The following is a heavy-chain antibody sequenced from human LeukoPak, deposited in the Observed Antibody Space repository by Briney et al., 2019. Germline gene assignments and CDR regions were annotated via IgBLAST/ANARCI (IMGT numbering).Heavy chain of an antibody. Sequence: SETLSLTCTVSGDSISSRSYYWGWIRQPPGKGLEWIGSMYYSGSTYYNPSLKSRVTISVDTSKNQFSLRLSAVTAADTAGYYWATKGGNGWGALHYGGQEPRS. CDR3: ATKGGNGWGALHY. D-gene: IGHD3-10*01. J-gene: IGHJ4*01. CDR2: MYYSGST. CDR1: GDSISSRSYY. V-gene: IGHV4-39*01.